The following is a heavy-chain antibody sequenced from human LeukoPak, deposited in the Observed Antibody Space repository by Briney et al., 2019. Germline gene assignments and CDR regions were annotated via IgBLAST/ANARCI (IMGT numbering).Heavy chain of an antibody. J-gene: IGHJ3*02. CDR3: ARSLLEGSSVAFDI. D-gene: IGHD6-6*01. Sequence: GGSLRLSCAASGFTFSSYSMNWVRQAPGKGLEWVSSISSSSSYIYYADSVKGRFTISRDNAKNSLYLQMNSLRAEDTAVYYCARSLLEGSSVAFDIWGQGTMVTVSS. CDR1: GFTFSSYS. CDR2: ISSSSSYI. V-gene: IGHV3-21*01.